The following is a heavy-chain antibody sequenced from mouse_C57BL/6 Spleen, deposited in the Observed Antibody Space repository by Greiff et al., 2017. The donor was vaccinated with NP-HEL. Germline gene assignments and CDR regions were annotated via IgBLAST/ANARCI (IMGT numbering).Heavy chain of an antibody. CDR2: IDPANGNT. D-gene: IGHD4-1*02. V-gene: IGHV14-3*01. CDR3: AGSTGTGAFDY. J-gene: IGHJ2*01. Sequence: EVQLQQSVAELVRPGASVKLSCTASGFNIKNTYMHWVKQRPEQGLEWIGRIDPANGNTKDAPKFQGKATITADTSSNTAYLQISILTSEDTAIYYFAGSTGTGAFDYWGQGTTLTVSS. CDR1: GFNIKNTY.